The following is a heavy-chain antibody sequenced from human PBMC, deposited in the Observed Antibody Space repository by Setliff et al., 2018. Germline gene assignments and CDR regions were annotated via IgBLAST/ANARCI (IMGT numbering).Heavy chain of an antibody. D-gene: IGHD2-2*02. CDR3: ARAPRTYCSSTSCYKDAFDI. CDR1: GYTFTGYY. V-gene: IGHV1-2*04. CDR2: INPNSGGT. J-gene: IGHJ3*02. Sequence: GASVKVSCKASGYTFTGYYMHWVRQAPGQGLEWMGWINPNSGGTNYAQKFQGWVTMTRDTSISTAYMDLSRLRSDDTAVYYCARAPRTYCSSTSCYKDAFDIWGQGTMVTVSS.